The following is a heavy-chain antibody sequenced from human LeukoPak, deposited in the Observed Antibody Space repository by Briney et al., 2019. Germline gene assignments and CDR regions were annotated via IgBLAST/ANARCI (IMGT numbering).Heavy chain of an antibody. CDR2: IYTSGST. CDR1: GGSISSGSYY. D-gene: IGHD2-2*02. J-gene: IGHJ4*02. V-gene: IGHV4-61*02. CDR3: ARSLGYCSSTSCYNRAGYFDY. Sequence: SETLSLTCTVSGGSISSGSYYWSWIRQPAGKGLEWIGRIYTSGSTNYDPSLKSRVTISVDTSKNQFSLKLSSVTAADTAVYYRARSLGYCSSTSCYNRAGYFDYWGQGTLVTVSS.